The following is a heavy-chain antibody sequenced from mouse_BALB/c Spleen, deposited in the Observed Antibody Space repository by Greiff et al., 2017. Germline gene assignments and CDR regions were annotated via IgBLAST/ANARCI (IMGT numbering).Heavy chain of an antibody. CDR1: GFTFSSFG. D-gene: IGHD1-1*01. CDR2: ISSGSSTI. Sequence: EVHLVESGGGLVQPGGSRKLSCAASGFTFSSFGMHWVRQAPEKGLEWVAYISSGSSTIYYADTVKGRFTISRDNPKNTLFLQMTSLRSEDTAMYYCARGYGSSHFDYWGQGTTLTVSS. CDR3: ARGYGSSHFDY. J-gene: IGHJ2*01. V-gene: IGHV5-17*02.